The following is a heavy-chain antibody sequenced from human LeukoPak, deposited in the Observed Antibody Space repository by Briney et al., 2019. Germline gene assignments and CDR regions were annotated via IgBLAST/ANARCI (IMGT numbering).Heavy chain of an antibody. J-gene: IGHJ5*02. CDR1: GFTFSSYG. D-gene: IGHD5-12*01. V-gene: IGHV3-30*18. CDR2: ISYDGSNK. CDR3: EKDLSGYERLSNWFDP. Sequence: PGRSLRLSCAASGFTFSSYGMHGVRQAPGKGLEWVAVISYDGSNKYYADSVKGRFTISRDTSNNTLYLQMNSLRAEDTAVYYCEKDLSGYERLSNWFDPWGQGTLVTVSS.